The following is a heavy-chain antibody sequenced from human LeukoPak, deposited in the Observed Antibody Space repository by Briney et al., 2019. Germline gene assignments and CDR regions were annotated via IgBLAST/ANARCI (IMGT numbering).Heavy chain of an antibody. CDR3: ASLRPSFDY. CDR1: GGSISSYY. V-gene: IGHV4-59*01. J-gene: IGHJ4*02. Sequence: KSSETLSLTCTVSGGSISSYYWSWIRQPPGKGLEWIGYIYYSGSTNYSPSLKSRVTISVDTSKNQFSLKLSSVTAADTAVYYCASLRPSFDYWGQGTLVTVSS. CDR2: IYYSGST.